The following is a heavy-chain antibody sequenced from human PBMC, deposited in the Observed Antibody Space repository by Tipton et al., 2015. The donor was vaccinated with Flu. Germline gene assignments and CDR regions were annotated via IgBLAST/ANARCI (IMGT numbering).Heavy chain of an antibody. Sequence: TLSLTCTVFGDSSINFYWAWIRQPPGKGLEWIGTIDRSGNTHYNPSLESRVTVLADTSKNQVSLRLSSVTAADTAIYYCARLRLGRHLSDFDYWGQGTLVTVSS. CDR3: ARLRLGRHLSDFDY. CDR1: GDSSINFY. CDR2: IDRSGNT. J-gene: IGHJ4*02. D-gene: IGHD3-16*01. V-gene: IGHV4-38-2*02.